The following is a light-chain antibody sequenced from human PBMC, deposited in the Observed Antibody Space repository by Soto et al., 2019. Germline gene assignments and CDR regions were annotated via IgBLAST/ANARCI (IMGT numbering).Light chain of an antibody. CDR1: SSDVGSYNL. V-gene: IGLV2-23*02. J-gene: IGLJ1*01. CDR2: EVS. CDR3: CSYAGSSTSLYV. Sequence: SVLTQPASVSGSPGQSITISWTGTSSDVGSYNLVSWYQQHPGKAPKLMIYEVSKRPSGVSNRFSGSKSGNTASLTISGLQAEDEADYYCCSYAGSSTSLYVFGTGTKVTVL.